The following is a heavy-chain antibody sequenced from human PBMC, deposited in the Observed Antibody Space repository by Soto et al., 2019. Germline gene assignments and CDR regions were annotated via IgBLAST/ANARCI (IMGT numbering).Heavy chain of an antibody. CDR2: ISGSGDRT. Sequence: EVQLLESGGGLVQPGGSLRLSCAASGFTFSSYAMSWVRQAPGKGLEWVSAISGSGDRTYYAASVKGRFTISRDNSRNTLYMQMNSLRGEDTAVYFCAKMNGPPHWGQGALVTVSS. J-gene: IGHJ4*02. CDR3: AKMNGPPH. CDR1: GFTFSSYA. D-gene: IGHD2-8*01. V-gene: IGHV3-23*01.